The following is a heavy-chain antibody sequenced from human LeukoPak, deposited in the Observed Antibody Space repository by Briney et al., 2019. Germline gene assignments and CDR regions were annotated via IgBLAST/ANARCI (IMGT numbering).Heavy chain of an antibody. V-gene: IGHV3-49*04. Sequence: PGGSLRLSCTASGFTFGDYAMSWVRQAPGKGLEWVGFIRSKAYGGTTEYAASVKGRFTISRDDSKSIAYLQMNSLKTEDTAVYYCTRPQYYYDSSGYQPLYWYFDLWGRGTLVTVSS. CDR3: TRPQYYYDSSGYQPLYWYFDL. J-gene: IGHJ2*01. CDR2: IRSKAYGGTT. D-gene: IGHD3-22*01. CDR1: GFTFGDYA.